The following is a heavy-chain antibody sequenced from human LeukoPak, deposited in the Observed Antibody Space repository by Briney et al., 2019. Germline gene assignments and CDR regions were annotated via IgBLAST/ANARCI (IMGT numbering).Heavy chain of an antibody. D-gene: IGHD2-2*01. CDR1: GFTFDDYA. CDR3: AKDREYHLLGGDFDI. V-gene: IGHV3-9*01. Sequence: PGRSLRLSCAASGFTFDDYAMNWVRQAPGKGLEWVSGISWNSNSIDYADSVKGRFTISRDNAKNSLYLQMNSLRVEDTALYYCAKDREYHLLGGDFDIWGQGTMVTVSS. J-gene: IGHJ3*02. CDR2: ISWNSNSI.